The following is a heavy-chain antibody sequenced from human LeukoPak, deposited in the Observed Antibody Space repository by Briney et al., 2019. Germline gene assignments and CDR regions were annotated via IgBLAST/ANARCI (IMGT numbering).Heavy chain of an antibody. Sequence: GGSVRLSCAASEFTFSSYAMQWVRQAPGKGLEWVSGISGSGGSTYYADSVKGRLTISRDNSKNTLHLQMNSLRAEDTAVYYCAKYLSAKGPPYTLDVWGQGATVPDCS. V-gene: IGHV3-23*01. J-gene: IGHJ6*02. D-gene: IGHD5-18*01. CDR2: ISGSGGST. CDR1: EFTFSSYA. CDR3: AKYLSAKGPPYTLDV.